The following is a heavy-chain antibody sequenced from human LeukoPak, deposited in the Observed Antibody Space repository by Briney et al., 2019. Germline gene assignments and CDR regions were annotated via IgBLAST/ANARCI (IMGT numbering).Heavy chain of an antibody. CDR2: ISAYNGNT. Sequence: GASVKVSCKASGYTFTSYGISWVRQAPGQGLEWMGWISAYNGNTNYAQKLQGRVTMTTDTSTSTAYMELRSLRSDDTAVYYCARETPEYYDFWSGYYTGIAHFDYWGQGTLVTVSS. CDR3: ARETPEYYDFWSGYYTGIAHFDY. V-gene: IGHV1-18*01. D-gene: IGHD3-3*01. CDR1: GYTFTSYG. J-gene: IGHJ4*02.